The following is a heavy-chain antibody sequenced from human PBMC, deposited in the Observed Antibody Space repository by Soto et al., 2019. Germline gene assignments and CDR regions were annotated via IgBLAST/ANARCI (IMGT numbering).Heavy chain of an antibody. V-gene: IGHV3-23*01. Sequence: PGGSLRLSCAASGFTFSSYAMSWVRQAPGKGLERVSAISGSGGSTYYADSVKGRFTISRDNSKNTLYLQMNSLRAEDTAVYYCARDIVATIRGPWWFDPWGQGTLVTVSS. CDR1: GFTFSSYA. CDR2: ISGSGGST. D-gene: IGHD5-12*01. J-gene: IGHJ5*02. CDR3: ARDIVATIRGPWWFDP.